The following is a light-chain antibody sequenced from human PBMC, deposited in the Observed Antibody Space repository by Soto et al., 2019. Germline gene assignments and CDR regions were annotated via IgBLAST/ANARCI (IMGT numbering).Light chain of an antibody. V-gene: IGKV3-11*01. Sequence: EIVMTQSPATLSVSPGERATLSCRASQSVSSNLAWYQQKPGQAPRLLIYDASNRATGIPARFSGSGSGTDFTPTISSLEPEDFAVYYCQQRSDWPPITFGRGTRLEIK. CDR3: QQRSDWPPIT. CDR1: QSVSSN. J-gene: IGKJ5*01. CDR2: DAS.